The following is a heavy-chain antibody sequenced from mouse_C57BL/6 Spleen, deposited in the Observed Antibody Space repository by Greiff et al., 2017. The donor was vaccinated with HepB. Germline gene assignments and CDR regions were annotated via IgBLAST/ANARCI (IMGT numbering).Heavy chain of an antibody. CDR2: FYPGSGSI. V-gene: IGHV1-62-2*01. CDR1: GYTFTEYT. Sequence: VQLQQSGAELVKPGASVKLSCKASGYTFTEYTIHWVKQRSGQGLEWIGWFYPGSGSIKYNEKFKDKATLTADKSSSTVYMELSRLTSEDSAVYFCARHESLNYYGSRDYAMDYWGKGTSVTVSS. CDR3: ARHESLNYYGSRDYAMDY. J-gene: IGHJ4*01. D-gene: IGHD1-1*01.